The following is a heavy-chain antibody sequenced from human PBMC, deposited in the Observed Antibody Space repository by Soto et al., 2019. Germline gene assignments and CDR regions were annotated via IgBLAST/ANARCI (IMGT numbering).Heavy chain of an antibody. J-gene: IGHJ5*02. Sequence: PGKSLKISCTGFGYTFTTFWVTWVRQMPGKGLEWMGRIDPRDSYVNYSPSFQGHVTISVDKSISTAYLQWGSLKASDTAMYYCARLFCSTTTCDSWFDPWGQGTLVPSPQ. V-gene: IGHV5-10-1*01. CDR1: GYTFTTFW. D-gene: IGHD2-2*01. CDR3: ARLFCSTTTCDSWFDP. CDR2: IDPRDSYV.